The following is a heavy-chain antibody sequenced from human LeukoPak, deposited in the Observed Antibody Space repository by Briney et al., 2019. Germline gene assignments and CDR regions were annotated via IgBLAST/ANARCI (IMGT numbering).Heavy chain of an antibody. V-gene: IGHV4-4*07. CDR1: GGSISNYY. D-gene: IGHD2/OR15-2a*01. Sequence: SETLSLTCTLSGGSISNYYWSWIRQPAGKGLEWIGRIYASGSTNYNPSLKSRVTMSVDTSKNQFSLKLSSVTAADTAVYYCARGGGAYLRFDPWGQGTLVTVSS. CDR3: ARGGGAYLRFDP. J-gene: IGHJ5*01. CDR2: IYASGST.